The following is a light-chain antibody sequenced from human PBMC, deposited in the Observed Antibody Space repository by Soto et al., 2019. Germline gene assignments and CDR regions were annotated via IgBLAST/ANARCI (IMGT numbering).Light chain of an antibody. V-gene: IGKV3-15*01. CDR2: GAS. CDR3: QQYRSWPRT. J-gene: IGKJ1*01. Sequence: EIVLTQSPATLSVSPGERVTLSCRASQSVDINLAWYQQKPGQAPRLLIYGASTRATDMSGTFSGRGSGTEFTLTISNLRPEDFAVYYCQQYRSWPRTFGQGTKVEI. CDR1: QSVDIN.